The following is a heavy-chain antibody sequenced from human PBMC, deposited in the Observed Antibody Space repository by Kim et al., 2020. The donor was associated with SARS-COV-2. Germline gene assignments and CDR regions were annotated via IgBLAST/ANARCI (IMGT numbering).Heavy chain of an antibody. D-gene: IGHD6-19*01. V-gene: IGHV3-73*01. CDR3: AKVNPIAGGWYDALD. Sequence: GGSLRLSCAASGFTFSGSTMHWVRQASGKGLEWVGRIKSKANSYTTAYAASVKNRFTISRADSTNTPYLHMNSLKTADTAVCYCAKVNPIAGGWYDALD. J-gene: IGHJ3*02. CDR1: GFTFSGST. CDR2: IKSKANSYTT.